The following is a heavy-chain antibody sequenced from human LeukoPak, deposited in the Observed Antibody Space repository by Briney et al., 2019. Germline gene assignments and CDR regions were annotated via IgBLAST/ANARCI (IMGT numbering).Heavy chain of an antibody. CDR3: ARDPPPNGDDRGY. J-gene: IGHJ4*02. CDR1: GFTFSSYW. V-gene: IGHV3-7*01. CDR2: INQDGTTK. D-gene: IGHD4-17*01. Sequence: GGSLRLSCTASGFTFSSYWMYWVRQAPGTGLEWVANINQDGTTKYYLDSVKGRFTISRDNAKNSLYLQMNSLRAEETAVYYCARDPPPNGDDRGYWGQGTLVTVSS.